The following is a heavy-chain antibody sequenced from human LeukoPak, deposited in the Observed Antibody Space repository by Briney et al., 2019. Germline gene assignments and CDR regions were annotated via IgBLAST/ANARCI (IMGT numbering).Heavy chain of an antibody. Sequence: SETLSLTCTVSGDSISGYYWSWIRQPPGKGLEWIGYIYYSGRTNYNPSLKSRVTISEDTSKNQFSLRLTSVTAADTAVYYCARTTPYYYYAMDAWGQGTTVTVSS. CDR2: IYYSGRT. CDR1: GDSISGYY. J-gene: IGHJ6*02. V-gene: IGHV4-59*01. D-gene: IGHD4-17*01. CDR3: ARTTPYYYYAMDA.